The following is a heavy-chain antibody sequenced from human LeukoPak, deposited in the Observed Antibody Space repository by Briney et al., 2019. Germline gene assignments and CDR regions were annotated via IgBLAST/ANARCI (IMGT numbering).Heavy chain of an antibody. CDR3: ARGHDFWSGYKNLRWFDP. CDR1: GGSISSYY. V-gene: IGHV4-34*01. CDR2: INHSGST. D-gene: IGHD3-3*01. J-gene: IGHJ5*02. Sequence: SETLSLTCAVSGGSISSYYWSWIRQPPGKGLEWIGEINHSGSTNYNPSLKSRVTISVDTSKNQFSLKLSSVTAADTAVYYCARGHDFWSGYKNLRWFDPWGQGTLVTVSS.